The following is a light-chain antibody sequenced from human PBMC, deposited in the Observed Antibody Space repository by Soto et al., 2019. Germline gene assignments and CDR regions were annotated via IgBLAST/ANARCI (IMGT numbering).Light chain of an antibody. CDR2: YDS. Sequence: SSELTQPPSVSVAPGNTARITCGGNNIGSKSVHWYQQKPGQAPVLVIYYDSDRPSGIPERFSGSNSGNTATLTISRVEDGDEADYYCQVWDSSSDNVVFGGGTKLTVL. J-gene: IGLJ2*01. V-gene: IGLV3-21*04. CDR3: QVWDSSSDNVV. CDR1: NIGSKS.